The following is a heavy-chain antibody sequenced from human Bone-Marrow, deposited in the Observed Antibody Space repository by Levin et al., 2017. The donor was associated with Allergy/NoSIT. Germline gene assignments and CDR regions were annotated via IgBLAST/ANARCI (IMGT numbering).Heavy chain of an antibody. V-gene: IGHV3-73*01. J-gene: IGHJ6*02. CDR1: GFTFSGSS. CDR3: ARHPSRDCSGGDCYSGNYYYGLDV. Sequence: GGSLRLSCAASGFTFSGSSIHWVRQASGTGLEWVGRIRSKANSYATAYAASVKGRFTISRDDSRNTAYLQMNSLKSEDTAVYYCARHPSRDCSGGDCYSGNYYYGLDVWGQGTTVTVSS. D-gene: IGHD2-15*01. CDR2: IRSKANSYAT.